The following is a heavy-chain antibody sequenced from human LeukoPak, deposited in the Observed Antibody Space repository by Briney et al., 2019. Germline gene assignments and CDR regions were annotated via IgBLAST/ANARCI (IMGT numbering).Heavy chain of an antibody. Sequence: ASVTVSYMASGYSFTNFGLSWVRQAPGQGPEWMGWISAASGSTNYAQKFQDRVTMTTDTSTTTVYMELRSLRSDDTAVYYCAKEQEGTAIGGVFDYWGQGTVVTVSS. CDR2: ISAASGST. D-gene: IGHD2-21*02. CDR3: AKEQEGTAIGGVFDY. V-gene: IGHV1-18*01. CDR1: GYSFTNFG. J-gene: IGHJ4*02.